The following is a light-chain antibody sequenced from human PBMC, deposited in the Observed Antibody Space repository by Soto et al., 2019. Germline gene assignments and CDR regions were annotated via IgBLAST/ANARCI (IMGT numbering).Light chain of an antibody. V-gene: IGLV1-44*01. CDR2: NNN. CDR3: ATWDDSLNARGV. Sequence: QSVLTQPPSASGTPGQRVTISCSGSRSNIGNNAVTWYQQFPGTAPKLLIYNNNQRPSGIPDRSSGSKSRTSASLAISGLQSEDEADYYGATWDDSLNARGVFGGGTKLTVL. J-gene: IGLJ3*02. CDR1: RSNIGNNA.